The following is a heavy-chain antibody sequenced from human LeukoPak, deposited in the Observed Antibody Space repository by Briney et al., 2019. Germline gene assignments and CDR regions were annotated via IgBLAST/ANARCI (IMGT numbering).Heavy chain of an antibody. D-gene: IGHD3-10*01. Sequence: GGSLRLSCAASGFSFSDYGTHWVRQAPGKGLEWVAVMSKDGGNKYYADSVKGRFTISRDNSKNTLYLQMNSLGAEDTAVYHCAKDRYGSGSYGAFDVWGQGTMVTVSS. CDR3: AKDRYGSGSYGAFDV. CDR2: MSKDGGNK. J-gene: IGHJ3*01. CDR1: GFSFSDYG. V-gene: IGHV3-30*18.